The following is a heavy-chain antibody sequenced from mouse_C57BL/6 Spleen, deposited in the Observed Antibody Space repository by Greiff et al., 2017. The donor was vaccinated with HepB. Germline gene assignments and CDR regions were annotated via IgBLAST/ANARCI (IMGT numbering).Heavy chain of an antibody. J-gene: IGHJ1*03. CDR2: IRNKANGDTT. D-gene: IGHD4-1*01. CDR1: GFTFTDYY. CDR3: ARYSGTDWYFDV. V-gene: IGHV7-3*01. Sequence: EVHLVESGGGLVQPGGSLSLSCAASGFTFTDYYMSWVRQPPGKALEWLGCIRNKANGDTTEHSASVKGPFTISRDNSQSILYLQVNALRAEDSATYYCARYSGTDWYFDVWGTGTTVTVSS.